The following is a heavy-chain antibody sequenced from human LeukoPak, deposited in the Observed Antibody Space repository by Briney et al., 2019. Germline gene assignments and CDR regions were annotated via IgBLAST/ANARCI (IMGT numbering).Heavy chain of an antibody. CDR3: AKCNWGSRVVEDY. J-gene: IGHJ4*02. D-gene: IGHD7-27*01. Sequence: GGSLRLSCAASGFTFSSYAMSWVRQAPGKGLEWVSAISGSGGSTYYADSVKGRFTISRDNSKNTLYLQMNSLRAEDTTVYYCAKCNWGSRVVEDYWGQGTLVTVSS. CDR1: GFTFSSYA. CDR2: ISGSGGST. V-gene: IGHV3-23*01.